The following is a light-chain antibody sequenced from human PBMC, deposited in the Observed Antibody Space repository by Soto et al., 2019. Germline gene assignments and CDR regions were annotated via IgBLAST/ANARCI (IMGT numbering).Light chain of an antibody. CDR3: QQSDRAPWT. J-gene: IGKJ1*01. CDR1: QTISSW. V-gene: IGKV1-39*01. Sequence: DIQMTQSPSTLSGSVGERVTITCRASQTISSWLAWYQQKPGKAPKLLIFAASTLPSGVPSRFSGSGSGTDFTLTISSLQPEDFATYYCQQSDRAPWTFGQGTKVDNK. CDR2: AAS.